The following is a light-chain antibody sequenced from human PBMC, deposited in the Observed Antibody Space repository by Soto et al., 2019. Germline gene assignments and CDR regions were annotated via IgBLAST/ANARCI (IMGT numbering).Light chain of an antibody. CDR2: KTS. Sequence: EIVMTQTPLSSPVTLGQPASISCRSSQSLLDSDGETYLSWLQQRPGQPPRLLIYKTSSRFSGVPDRFSGSGAGTDFTLKISRVAVEDVGVYYCMQATQFPHTFGQGTKLEI. V-gene: IGKV2-24*01. J-gene: IGKJ2*01. CDR1: QSLLDSDGETY. CDR3: MQATQFPHT.